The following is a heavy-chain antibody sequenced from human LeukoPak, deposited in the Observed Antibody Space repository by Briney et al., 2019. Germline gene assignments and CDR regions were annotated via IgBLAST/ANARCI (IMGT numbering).Heavy chain of an antibody. V-gene: IGHV4-59*08. Sequence: SETLSLTCTVSGDSLSSNSWSWIRQPPGKGLEWIGYIYYSGSTNYNPSLKSRVTISVDTSKNQFSLKLSSVTAADTAVYYCAMFIEEVGIYYFAYGARGPLVPAP. CDR2: IYYSGST. J-gene: IGHJ4*02. CDR3: AMFIEEVGIYYFAY. CDR1: GDSLSSNS. D-gene: IGHD6-13*01.